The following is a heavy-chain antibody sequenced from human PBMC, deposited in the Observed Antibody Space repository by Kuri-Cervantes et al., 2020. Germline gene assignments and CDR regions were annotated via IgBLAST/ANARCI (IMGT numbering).Heavy chain of an antibody. CDR2: ISSSSSTI. Sequence: GESLKISCAASGFTFSSYSMNWVRQAPGKGLEWVSYISSSSSTIYYADSVKGRFTISRDNAKNSLYLQMNSLRDEDTAVYYCASSRFLRATTFDYWGQGTLVTVSS. J-gene: IGHJ4*02. CDR3: ASSRFLRATTFDY. V-gene: IGHV3-48*02. CDR1: GFTFSSYS. D-gene: IGHD1-26*01.